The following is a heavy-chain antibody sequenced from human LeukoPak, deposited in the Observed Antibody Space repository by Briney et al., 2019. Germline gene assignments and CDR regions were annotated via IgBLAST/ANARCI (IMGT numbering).Heavy chain of an antibody. CDR3: ARSHTSDRYGPQYYMDV. V-gene: IGHV1-2*02. CDR1: GYTFTGYY. Sequence: WASVKVSCKASGYTFTGYYMHWVRQAPGQGLEWMGWINPNSGGTNYAQKFQGRVTMTRDTSISTAYMELSRLRSDDTAVYYCARSHTSDRYGPQYYMDVWGKGTTVTVSS. CDR2: INPNSGGT. D-gene: IGHD2-21*02. J-gene: IGHJ6*03.